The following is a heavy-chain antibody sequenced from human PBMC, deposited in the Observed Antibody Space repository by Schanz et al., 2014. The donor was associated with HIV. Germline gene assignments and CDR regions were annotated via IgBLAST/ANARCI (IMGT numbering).Heavy chain of an antibody. D-gene: IGHD1-26*01. V-gene: IGHV1-18*01. CDR1: GYTFTSYG. J-gene: IGHJ4*02. Sequence: QVHLVQSGAEVRDPGASVKVSCKASGYTFTSYGISWVRQAPGQGLEWMGWISAYNGNTNYAPKFQGRVTMTRDTPTSTAYMELRSLTSDDTAVYYCARGQGWGATAFKFDYWGQGTLVTVST. CDR2: ISAYNGNT. CDR3: ARGQGWGATAFKFDY.